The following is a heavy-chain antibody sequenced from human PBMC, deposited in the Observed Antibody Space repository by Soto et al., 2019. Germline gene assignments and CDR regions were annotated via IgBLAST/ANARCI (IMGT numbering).Heavy chain of an antibody. Sequence: QVQLVQSGAEVKKPGSSVKVSCQASGGSFSDYAISWVRQAPGQGLEWMGGIIPMLGIADNAQKFQGRVIITAVEYPSTVYMELSSLRSEDTAVYYCARDGDYYDSSGFQRDYHYYGMDVWGQGTTVTVAS. D-gene: IGHD3-22*01. J-gene: IGHJ6*02. CDR1: GGSFSDYA. CDR3: ARDGDYYDSSGFQRDYHYYGMDV. V-gene: IGHV1-69*01. CDR2: IIPMLGIA.